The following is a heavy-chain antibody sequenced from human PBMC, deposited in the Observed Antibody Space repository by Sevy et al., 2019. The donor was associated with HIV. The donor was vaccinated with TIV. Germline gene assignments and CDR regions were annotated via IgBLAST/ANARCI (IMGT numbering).Heavy chain of an antibody. D-gene: IGHD1-1*01. CDR1: GYTFSAHY. CDR3: VRDVEAHDY. CDR2: INPHSGGT. V-gene: IGHV1-2*02. Sequence: ASVKVSCKTSGYTFSAHYIHWVRQAPGHGLEWMGRINPHSGGTNYVQNFQGRVIMTRDTSISTAYMELTRLRSDDTAIYYCVRDVEAHDYWGQGTLVTVSS. J-gene: IGHJ4*02.